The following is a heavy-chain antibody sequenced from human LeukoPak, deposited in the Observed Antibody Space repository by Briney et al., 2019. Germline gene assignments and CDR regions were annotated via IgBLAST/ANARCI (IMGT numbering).Heavy chain of an antibody. J-gene: IGHJ5*02. D-gene: IGHD1-26*01. CDR3: ARDVGGSYFGDHWFDP. V-gene: IGHV4-4*07. CDR1: GGSISNYC. CDR2: IYITGST. Sequence: KSSETLSLTCTVSGGSISNYCWSWIRQSAGKGLEWIGRIYITGSTNYNPSLKSRVSMSLDTSKNQLSLKLSSVTAADTAVYYCARDVGGSYFGDHWFDPWGQGTLVTVSS.